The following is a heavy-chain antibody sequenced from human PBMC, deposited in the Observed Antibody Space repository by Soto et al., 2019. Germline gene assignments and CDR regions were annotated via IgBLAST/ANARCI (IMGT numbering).Heavy chain of an antibody. D-gene: IGHD1-26*01. CDR1: GFTFSSYA. CDR2: ISGSGGST. Sequence: LSLTCAASGFTFSSYAMSWVRQAPGKGLEWVSAISGSGGSTYYADSVKGRFTISRDNSKNTLYLQMNSLRAEDTAVYYCAKDGGHSGSRWGQGTLVTVSS. V-gene: IGHV3-23*01. J-gene: IGHJ4*02. CDR3: AKDGGHSGSR.